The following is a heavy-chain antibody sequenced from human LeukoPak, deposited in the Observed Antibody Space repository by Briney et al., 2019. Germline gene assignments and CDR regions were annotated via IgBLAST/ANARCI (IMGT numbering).Heavy chain of an antibody. V-gene: IGHV3-30*18. J-gene: IGHJ4*02. CDR3: AKASRDGYNHFDY. CDR1: GFTFSSYW. CDR2: ISYDGSNK. D-gene: IGHD5-24*01. Sequence: GGSLRLSCAASGFTFSSYWMSWVRQAPGKGLEWVAVISYDGSNKYYADSVKGRFTISRDNSKNTLYLQMNSLRAEDTAVYYCAKASRDGYNHFDYWGQGTLVTVSS.